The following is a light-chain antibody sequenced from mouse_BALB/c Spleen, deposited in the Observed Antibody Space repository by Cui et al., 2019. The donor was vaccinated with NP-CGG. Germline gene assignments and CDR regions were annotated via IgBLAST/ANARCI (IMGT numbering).Light chain of an antibody. CDR2: GTN. CDR3: ALWYSNHWV. V-gene: IGLV1*01. CDR1: TGAGTTSNY. Sequence: QAVVTQESALTTSPGETVTLTCSSSTGAGTTSNYTNWVQEKSDHLFTGLIGGTNNRTPGVPARFSGSLIGDKAALTITGAQTEDEAMYFCALWYSNHWVFGGGTKLTVL. J-gene: IGLJ1*01.